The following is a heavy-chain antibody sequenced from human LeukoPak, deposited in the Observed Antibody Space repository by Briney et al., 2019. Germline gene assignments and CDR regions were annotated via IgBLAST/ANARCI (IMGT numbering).Heavy chain of an antibody. D-gene: IGHD2-2*01. Sequence: GESLKISCKGSGYSFTSYWIGWVRQMPGKGLEWMGIIYPGDSDTRYSPSFQGQVTISADKSISTAYLQWGSLKASDTAMYYCARGADIVVVPADAGYFDYWGQGTLVTVSS. CDR1: GYSFTSYW. CDR2: IYPGDSDT. V-gene: IGHV5-51*01. J-gene: IGHJ4*02. CDR3: ARGADIVVVPADAGYFDY.